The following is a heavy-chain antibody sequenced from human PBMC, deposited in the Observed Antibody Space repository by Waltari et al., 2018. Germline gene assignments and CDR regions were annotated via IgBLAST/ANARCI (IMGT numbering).Heavy chain of an antibody. V-gene: IGHV1-46*01. Sequence: QVQLVQSGAEVKKPGASVNISCKASGYTFANFHIHLVRQAPGHGLEWMGKINPSGGSAGYPQKFQGRITMTREMSTGTVYMELSSLTYEDTAVYFCARVAPGPYYFDSWGQGTLVTVSS. J-gene: IGHJ4*02. CDR2: INPSGGSA. CDR3: ARVAPGPYYFDS. CDR1: GYTFANFH.